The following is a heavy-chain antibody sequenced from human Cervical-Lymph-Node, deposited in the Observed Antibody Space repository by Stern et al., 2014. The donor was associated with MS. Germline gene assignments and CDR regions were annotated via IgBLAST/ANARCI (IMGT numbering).Heavy chain of an antibody. CDR1: GGSISSSSYY. CDR3: ARQGAYCSSTSCYDFDY. V-gene: IGHV4-39*01. D-gene: IGHD2-2*01. J-gene: IGHJ4*02. CDR2: IYYGGTT. Sequence: QLQLQESGPGLVKPSETLSLTCTVSGGSISSSSYYGAWIRQPPGKGLEWIGSIYYGGTTYYNPSLKSRVTIPVDTSKNQFSLKLTSVTAADTAVYYCARQGAYCSSTSCYDFDYWGQGTLVAVSS.